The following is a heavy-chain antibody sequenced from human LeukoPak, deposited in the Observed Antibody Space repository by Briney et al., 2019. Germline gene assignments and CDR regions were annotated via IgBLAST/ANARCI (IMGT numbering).Heavy chain of an antibody. J-gene: IGHJ4*02. CDR2: IWYDGSSK. D-gene: IGHD3-10*02. CDR1: GFTFSSYG. Sequence: GRSLRLSCAASGFTFSSYGMHWVRQAPGKGLEWVAVIWYDGSSKYYADSVKGRFTISRDNSKNTLYLQMNSLRAEDTAVYYCARDARFGELFESFDYWGQGTLVTVSS. CDR3: ARDARFGELFESFDY. V-gene: IGHV3-33*01.